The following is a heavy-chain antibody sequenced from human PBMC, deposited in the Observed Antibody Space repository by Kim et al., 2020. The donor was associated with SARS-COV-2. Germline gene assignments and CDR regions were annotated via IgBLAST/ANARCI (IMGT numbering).Heavy chain of an antibody. D-gene: IGHD6-6*01. Sequence: SETLSLTCTVSGGSISSGSYYWSWIRQPAGKGLEWIGRIYTSGSTNYNPSLKSRVTISVDTPKNQFSLKRSPVTAADTAVYYCARGTIAASPTTPFSGPFDYWGQGTLVTVSS. CDR1: GGSISSGSYY. CDR3: ARGTIAASPTTPFSGPFDY. CDR2: IYTSGST. J-gene: IGHJ4*02. V-gene: IGHV4-61*02.